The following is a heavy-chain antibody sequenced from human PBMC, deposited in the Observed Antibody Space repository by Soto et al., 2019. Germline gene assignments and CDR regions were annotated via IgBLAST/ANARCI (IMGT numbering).Heavy chain of an antibody. CDR2: IYYSGST. CDR3: ARQDSSGYYYGYYFDY. J-gene: IGHJ4*02. D-gene: IGHD3-22*01. V-gene: IGHV4-31*03. Sequence: PSETLSLTCTVSGGSISSGDYYWSWIRQPPGKGLEWIGYIYYSGSTYYNPSLKSRVTISVDTSKDQFSLKLSSVTAADTAVYYSARQDSSGYYYGYYFDYWGQGTLVTVSS. CDR1: GGSISSGDYY.